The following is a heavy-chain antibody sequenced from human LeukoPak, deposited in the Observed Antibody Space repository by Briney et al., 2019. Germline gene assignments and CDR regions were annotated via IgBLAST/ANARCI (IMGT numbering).Heavy chain of an antibody. CDR2: IKQDGSEK. D-gene: IGHD1-26*01. CDR3: ARDKVVGATHFDY. Sequence: AGGSPRLSCAASGFTFGTYWMSWVRQAPGKGLEWVANIKQDGSEKYYVDSVKGRFTISRDNAKNSLYLQMSSLRAEDTAVYYCARDKVVGATHFDYWGQGTLVTVSS. CDR1: GFTFGTYW. J-gene: IGHJ4*02. V-gene: IGHV3-7*01.